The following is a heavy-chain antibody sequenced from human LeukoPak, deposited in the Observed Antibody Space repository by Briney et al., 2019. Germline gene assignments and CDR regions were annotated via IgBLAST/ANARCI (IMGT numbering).Heavy chain of an antibody. CDR1: GFTFNDYS. CDR3: ARDFPDNSLFDL. D-gene: IGHD5-24*01. V-gene: IGHV3-69-1*02. Sequence: PGGSLRLSCEVSGFTFNDYSMHWDSQAPGKGLEWVSSITSTSRTIFYADSVQGRFTISRDNAKDTVSLEMNSLRSEDAAIYYCARDFPDNSLFDLWGQGTLVSVSS. J-gene: IGHJ4*02. CDR2: ITSTSRTI.